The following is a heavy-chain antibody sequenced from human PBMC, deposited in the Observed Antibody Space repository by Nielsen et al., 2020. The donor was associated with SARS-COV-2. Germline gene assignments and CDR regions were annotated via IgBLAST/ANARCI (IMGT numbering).Heavy chain of an antibody. D-gene: IGHD6-6*01. CDR1: GFTFTSSA. CDR2: IVVGSGNT. CDR3: ARPGGIAACPGKDWFDP. Sequence: SVKVSCKASGFTFTSSAMQWVRQARGQRLEWIGWIVVGSGNTNYAQKFQERVTITRDMSTSTAYMELSSLRSEDTAVYYCARPGGIAACPGKDWFDPWGQGTLVTVSS. V-gene: IGHV1-58*02. J-gene: IGHJ5*02.